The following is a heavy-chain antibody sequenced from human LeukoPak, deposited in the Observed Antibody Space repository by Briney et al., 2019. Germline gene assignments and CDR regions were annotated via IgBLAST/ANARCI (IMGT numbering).Heavy chain of an antibody. Sequence: GGSLRLSCAASGFSFGTYAMSWVRQAPGEGLQWVSSISDNGGDTYYTDSVKGRFTISRDNSKNTLYLQMNSLRAEDTAVYYCARDLIDYWGQGTLVTVSS. J-gene: IGHJ4*02. CDR3: ARDLIDY. CDR2: ISDNGGDT. V-gene: IGHV3-23*01. CDR1: GFSFGTYA.